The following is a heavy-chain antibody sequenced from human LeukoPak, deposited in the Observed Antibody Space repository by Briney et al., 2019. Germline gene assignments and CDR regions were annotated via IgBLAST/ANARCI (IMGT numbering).Heavy chain of an antibody. CDR1: GFTFSSYA. CDR3: AKELYCTNGVCYYVDY. D-gene: IGHD2-8*01. CDR2: ISGSGGST. V-gene: IGHV3-23*01. Sequence: GGSLRLSCAASGFTFSSYAMHWVRQAPGKGLEWVSAISGSGGSTYYADSVKGRFTISRDNSKNTLYLQMNSLRAENTAVYYCAKELYCTNGVCYYVDYWGQGTLVTVSS. J-gene: IGHJ4*02.